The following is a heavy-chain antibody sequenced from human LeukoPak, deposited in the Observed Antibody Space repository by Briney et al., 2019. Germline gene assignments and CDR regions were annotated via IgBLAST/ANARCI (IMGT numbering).Heavy chain of an antibody. CDR1: GGSISSYY. CDR2: IYYSGST. Sequence: SETLSLTCTVSGGSISSYYWSWIRQPPGKGLEWIGYIYYSGSTNYNPSLKSRVTISVDTSKNQFSLKLSSVTAADTAVYYCARDSGWFRFDYWGQGTLVTVSS. D-gene: IGHD6-19*01. V-gene: IGHV4-59*01. CDR3: ARDSGWFRFDY. J-gene: IGHJ4*02.